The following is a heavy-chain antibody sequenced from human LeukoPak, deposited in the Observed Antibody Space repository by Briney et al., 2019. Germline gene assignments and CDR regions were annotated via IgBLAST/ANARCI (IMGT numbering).Heavy chain of an antibody. J-gene: IGHJ4*02. V-gene: IGHV1-24*01. Sequence: ASVKVSCKVSGYTLTELSMHWVRQAPGKGLEWMGGFDPEDGETIYAQKFQGRVTMTEDTSTDTAYMELSSLRSENTAVYYCATGDYDGNSIGDYWGQGTLVTVSS. CDR1: GYTLTELS. CDR3: ATGDYDGNSIGDY. D-gene: IGHD4-23*01. CDR2: FDPEDGET.